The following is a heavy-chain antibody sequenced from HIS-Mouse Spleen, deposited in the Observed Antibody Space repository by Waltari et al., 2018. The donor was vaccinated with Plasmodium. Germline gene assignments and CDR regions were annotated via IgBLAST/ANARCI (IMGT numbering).Heavy chain of an antibody. V-gene: IGHV4-30-2*01. Sequence: QLQLQESGSGLVKPSQTLSLTCAVSGGSISSGGYSWSWIRRPPGKGLEWIGYIYHSGGTYDSPSLKSRVTISVDRSKNQFSLKRGSVTAADTAVYYCARGYGSGSYYNWGQGTLVTVSS. CDR2: IYHSGGT. CDR1: GGSISSGGYS. CDR3: ARGYGSGSYYN. D-gene: IGHD3-10*01. J-gene: IGHJ4*02.